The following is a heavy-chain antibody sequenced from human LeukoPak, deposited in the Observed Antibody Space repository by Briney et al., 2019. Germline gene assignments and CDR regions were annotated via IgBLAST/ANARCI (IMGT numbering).Heavy chain of an antibody. V-gene: IGHV4-34*01. Sequence: SETLSLTCAVYGGSFSGYYWSWIRQSPGKGLEWIGELNQSGITNYNPSLKTRVTISVDTSKNQLSLKLRSVTAADTAVYYCARDDRRYCSGGTCYSRDYWGQGTLVTVPS. J-gene: IGHJ4*02. D-gene: IGHD2-15*01. CDR3: ARDDRRYCSGGTCYSRDY. CDR2: LNQSGIT. CDR1: GGSFSGYY.